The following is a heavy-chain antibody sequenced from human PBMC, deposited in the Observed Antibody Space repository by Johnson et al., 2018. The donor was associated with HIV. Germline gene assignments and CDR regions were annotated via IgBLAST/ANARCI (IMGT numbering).Heavy chain of an antibody. Sequence: VQLVESGGGLVQPGGSLRLSCAASGFTFSSYWMSWVRQAPGKGLEWVANIKQDGSEKYYVDSVKGRFTISRDNAKNSLYLQMNSLRAEDTAVYYCARAGGAVRVNGFDMWGQGTMVTVSS. CDR3: ARAGGAVRVNGFDM. J-gene: IGHJ3*02. V-gene: IGHV3-7*05. CDR1: GFTFSSYW. CDR2: IKQDGSEK. D-gene: IGHD6-19*01.